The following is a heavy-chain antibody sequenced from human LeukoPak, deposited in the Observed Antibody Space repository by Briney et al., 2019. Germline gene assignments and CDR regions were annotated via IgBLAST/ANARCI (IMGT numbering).Heavy chain of an antibody. V-gene: IGHV4-34*01. CDR3: ARLCRPMVRGVIGYYYYYYMDV. J-gene: IGHJ6*03. D-gene: IGHD3-10*01. Sequence: SETLSLTCTVSGGSISSYYWSWIRQPPGKGLEWIGEINHSGSTNYNPSLKSRVTISVDTSKNQFSLKLSSVTAADTAVYYCARLCRPMVRGVIGYYYYYYMDVWGKGPRSPSP. CDR1: GGSISSYY. CDR2: INHSGST.